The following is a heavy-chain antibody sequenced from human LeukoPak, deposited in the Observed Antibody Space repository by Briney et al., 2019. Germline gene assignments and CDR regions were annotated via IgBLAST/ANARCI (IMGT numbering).Heavy chain of an antibody. D-gene: IGHD6-25*01. CDR3: ARTSGSSQKNPFDY. Sequence: PGGSLRLSCAASGFTFSSYSMNWVRQAPGKGLEWVSFISPGSSTIYYADSVKGRFTISRDNAKNSLYLQMNSLRAEDTAVYYCARTSGSSQKNPFDYWGQGTLVTVSS. CDR1: GFTFSSYS. V-gene: IGHV3-48*01. J-gene: IGHJ4*02. CDR2: ISPGSSTI.